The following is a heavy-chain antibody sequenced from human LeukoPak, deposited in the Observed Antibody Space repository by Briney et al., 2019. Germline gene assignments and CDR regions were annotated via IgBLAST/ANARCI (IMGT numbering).Heavy chain of an antibody. CDR3: ARERSGQQLDY. J-gene: IGHJ4*02. V-gene: IGHV3-66*01. Sequence: GGSLRLSCAASGFTVSSNYMGWVRQAPGKGLEWVSVIYSGGSTYYADSVKGRFTISRDNSKNTLYLQMNSLRAEDTAVYYCARERSGQQLDYWGQGTLVTVSS. CDR1: GFTVSSNY. CDR2: IYSGGST. D-gene: IGHD6-13*01.